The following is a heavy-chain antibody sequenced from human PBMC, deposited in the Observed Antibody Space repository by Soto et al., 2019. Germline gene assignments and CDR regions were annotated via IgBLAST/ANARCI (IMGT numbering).Heavy chain of an antibody. D-gene: IGHD2-15*01. V-gene: IGHV3-33*01. CDR1: GFIFDSHG. J-gene: IGHJ4*02. CDR2: ICNDGINK. Sequence: QVQLVESGGGAVQPGRSLRLSCAASGFIFDSHGMHWVHQAPGKGLEWVAVICNDGINKYYADSVKGRFTISRDNSHNTVYLHMTTLRPEDSALYYRARGGSDNFGSPKLDYWGQGAQVTVSS. CDR3: ARGGSDNFGSPKLDY.